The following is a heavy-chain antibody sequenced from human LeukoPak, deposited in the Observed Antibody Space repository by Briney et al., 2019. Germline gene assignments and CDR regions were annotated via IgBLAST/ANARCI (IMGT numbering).Heavy chain of an antibody. CDR2: IIPIFGTA. CDR3: ARVGVQRAGTDYYYYYMDV. V-gene: IGHV1-69*05. D-gene: IGHD6-13*01. J-gene: IGHJ6*03. CDR1: GYTFTSYG. Sequence: SVKVSCKASGYTFTSYGISWVRQAPGQGLEWMGRIIPIFGTADYAQKFQGRVTITTDESTSTAYMELSSLRSEDTAVYYCARVGVQRAGTDYYYYYMDVWGKGTTVTVSS.